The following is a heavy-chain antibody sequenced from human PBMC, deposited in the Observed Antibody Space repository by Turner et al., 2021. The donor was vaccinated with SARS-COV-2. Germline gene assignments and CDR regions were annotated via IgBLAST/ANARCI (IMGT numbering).Heavy chain of an antibody. D-gene: IGHD6-13*01. J-gene: IGHJ3*02. CDR3: AKDGAKLTAGAFDI. V-gene: IGHV3-23*01. Sequence: FYEVSVKGRFTISRDNSKNTLYLQMNSLRAENTAVYYCAKDGAKLTAGAFDIWGQGTMVTVSS.